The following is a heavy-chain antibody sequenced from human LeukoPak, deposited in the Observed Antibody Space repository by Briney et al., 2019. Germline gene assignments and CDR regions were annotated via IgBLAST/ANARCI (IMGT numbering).Heavy chain of an antibody. CDR3: ARGNAYNWRFDF. V-gene: IGHV4-59*01. CDR2: THYSRST. CDR1: GGSFSSYY. Sequence: PSGTLCFTCSVFGGSFSSYYWNWIRQTPGKGLHWIGYTHYSRSTNHNPSLKSRVSISVDTSKNQFSLKLSSVTAADTALYYCARGNAYNWRFDFWGQGTLVTVSS. D-gene: IGHD1-1*01. J-gene: IGHJ4*02.